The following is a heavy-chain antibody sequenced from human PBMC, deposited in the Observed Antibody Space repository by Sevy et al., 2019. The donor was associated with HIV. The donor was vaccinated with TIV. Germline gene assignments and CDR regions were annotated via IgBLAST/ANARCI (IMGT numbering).Heavy chain of an antibody. J-gene: IGHJ4*02. CDR1: GFTFSNYW. Sequence: GGSLRLSCAASGFTFSNYWMSWVRQAPGKGLEWVANIKQDGSEKYYVDSVKGRFTITRDNAKNSLYLQMNSLRAEDTAVYYCARVGNHYAFDYWGQGTLATVSS. D-gene: IGHD3-10*01. V-gene: IGHV3-7*01. CDR2: IKQDGSEK. CDR3: ARVGNHYAFDY.